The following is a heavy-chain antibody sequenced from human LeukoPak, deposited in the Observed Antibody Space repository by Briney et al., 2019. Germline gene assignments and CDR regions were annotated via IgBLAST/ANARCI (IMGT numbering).Heavy chain of an antibody. V-gene: IGHV4-34*01. CDR3: AREARILWFGELQNWFDP. J-gene: IGHJ5*02. CDR2: INHSGST. Sequence: SETLSLTCAVYGGSFSGYYWSWIRQPPGKGLEWIGEINHSGSTNYNPSLKSRVTISVDTSKNQFSLKLSSVTAADTAVYYCAREARILWFGELQNWFDPWGQGTLVTVSS. D-gene: IGHD3-10*01. CDR1: GGSFSGYY.